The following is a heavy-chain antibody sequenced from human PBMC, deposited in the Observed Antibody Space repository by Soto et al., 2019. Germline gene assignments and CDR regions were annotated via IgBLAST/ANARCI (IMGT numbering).Heavy chain of an antibody. D-gene: IGHD1-26*01. CDR3: ARAWELGGAFDI. J-gene: IGHJ3*02. Sequence: GGSLRLSCAASGFTFSSYAMHWVRQAPGKGLEYVSAISSNGGSTYYADSVKGRFTISRDNSKNTLYLQMGSLRAEDMAVYYCARAWELGGAFDIWGQGTMVTVSS. CDR2: ISSNGGST. CDR1: GFTFSSYA. V-gene: IGHV3-64*02.